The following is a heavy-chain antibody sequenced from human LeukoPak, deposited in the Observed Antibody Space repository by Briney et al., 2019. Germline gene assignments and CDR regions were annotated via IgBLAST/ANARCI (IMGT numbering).Heavy chain of an antibody. J-gene: IGHJ5*02. CDR2: ISYEGGTQ. CDR1: GVTLSPYG. D-gene: IGHD3-10*01. V-gene: IGHV3-30*18. CDR3: AKEGTPQVSTWYDL. Sequence: PGMSLRLSCAASGVTLSPYGMHWVRQAPGKGLEWVAVISYEGGTQHYADSVKGRFIISRDNPRYTLYLQMNILRTEDTAVYYCAKEGTPQVSTWYDLWGQGTQVIASS.